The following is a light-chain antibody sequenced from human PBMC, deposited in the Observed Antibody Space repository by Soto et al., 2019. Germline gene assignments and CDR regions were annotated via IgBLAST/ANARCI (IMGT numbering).Light chain of an antibody. CDR3: QQSYDTPYT. Sequence: DIQMTQSPSSLSASVGDRVTITCRASQSISTYLNWYQQKPGKDPKVLIYAASSLQSGVPSRFSGSGSGTDFTLTISSLQPEDFATYYCQQSYDTPYTFGPGANLEIK. V-gene: IGKV1-39*01. CDR1: QSISTY. CDR2: AAS. J-gene: IGKJ2*01.